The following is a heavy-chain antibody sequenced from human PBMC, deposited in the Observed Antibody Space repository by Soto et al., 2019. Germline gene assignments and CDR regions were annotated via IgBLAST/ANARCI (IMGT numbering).Heavy chain of an antibody. CDR2: IYYSGST. CDR3: ARVVVVAATPGDSNWFDP. D-gene: IGHD2-15*01. J-gene: IGHJ5*02. CDR1: GGSISSGDYY. V-gene: IGHV4-30-4*01. Sequence: SETLSLTCSVSGGSISSGDYYWSWIRQPPGKGLEWIGYIYYSGSTYYNPSLKSRVTISVDTSKNQFSLKLSSVTAADTAVYYCARVVVVAATPGDSNWFDPWGKGTLVTVSS.